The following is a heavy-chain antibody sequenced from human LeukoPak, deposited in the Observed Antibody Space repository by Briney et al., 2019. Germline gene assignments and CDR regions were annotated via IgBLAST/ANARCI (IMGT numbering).Heavy chain of an antibody. V-gene: IGHV3-11*05. J-gene: IGHJ5*02. Sequence: GGSLRLSCAASGFSFSDYYMSWIRQAPGKELEWVSYISSFRSYTTYTNYADSVKGRFTISRDNAKNSLYLQMNSLRAEDTAVYYCARDSSASSGYYYPQGFDPWGQGTLVTVSS. CDR2: ISSFRSY. CDR3: ARDSSASSGYYYPQGFDP. CDR1: GFSFSDYY. D-gene: IGHD3-22*01.